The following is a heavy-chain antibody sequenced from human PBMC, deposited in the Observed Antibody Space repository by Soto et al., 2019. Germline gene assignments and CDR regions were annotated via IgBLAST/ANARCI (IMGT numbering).Heavy chain of an antibody. V-gene: IGHV4-59*01. J-gene: IGHJ5*02. D-gene: IGHD6-13*01. CDR1: GGSISSYC. Sequence: PSETLSLTCTVSGGSISSYCWSWIRQPPGKGLEWIGYIYYSGSTNYNPSLKSRVTISVDTSKNQFSLKLSSVTAADTAVYYCARDLGIAAAGAWFDPWGQGTLVTVSS. CDR2: IYYSGST. CDR3: ARDLGIAAAGAWFDP.